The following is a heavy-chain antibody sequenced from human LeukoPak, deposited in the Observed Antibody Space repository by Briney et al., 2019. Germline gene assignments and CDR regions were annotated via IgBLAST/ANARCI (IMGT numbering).Heavy chain of an antibody. CDR1: GYTFTGYY. J-gene: IGHJ4*02. V-gene: IGHV1-2*02. Sequence: ASVKVSCKASGYTFTGYYMHWVRQAPGQGLEWMGWINPNSGGTNYAQKFQGRVTMTRDTSISTAYMELMSLRSDDTAVLYCARDASGGGGYFDYWGQGTLVIVSS. CDR3: ARDASGGGGYFDY. D-gene: IGHD1-26*01. CDR2: INPNSGGT.